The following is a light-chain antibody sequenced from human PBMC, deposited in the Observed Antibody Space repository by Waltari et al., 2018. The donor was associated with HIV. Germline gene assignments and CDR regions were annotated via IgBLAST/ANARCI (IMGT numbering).Light chain of an antibody. V-gene: IGLV1-44*01. CDR1: SSNIGSRT. J-gene: IGLJ3*02. Sequence: SALTQPPSAPGTPGQRVTSSCSASSSNIGSRTVNWYQQLPGMAPKLLIYANAQRPSGVPDRFSGSKSGTSASLAISVLHSEDEAGYYCAAWDDSLNGLVFGGGTKLTVL. CDR3: AAWDDSLNGLV. CDR2: ANA.